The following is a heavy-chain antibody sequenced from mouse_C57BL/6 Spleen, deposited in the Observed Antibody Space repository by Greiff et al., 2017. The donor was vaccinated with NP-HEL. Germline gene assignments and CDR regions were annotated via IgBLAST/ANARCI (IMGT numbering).Heavy chain of an antibody. CDR2: INPSTGGT. D-gene: IGHD1-1*01. J-gene: IGHJ4*01. V-gene: IGHV1-42*01. CDR3: ARKGLLLPYAMDY. Sequence: EVQVVESGPELVKPGASVKISCKASGYSFTGYYMNWVKQSPEKSLEWIGEINPSTGGTTYNQKFKAKATLTVDKSSSTAYMQLKSLTSEDSAVYYCARKGLLLPYAMDYWGQGTSVTVSS. CDR1: GYSFTGYY.